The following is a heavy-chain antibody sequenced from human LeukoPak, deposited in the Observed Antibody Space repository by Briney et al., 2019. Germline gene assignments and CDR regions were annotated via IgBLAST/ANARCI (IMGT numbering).Heavy chain of an antibody. Sequence: PSETLSLTCTVSGGSISSYYWSWIRQPPGKGLEWIGYIYYSGSTNYNPSLKSRVTISVDTSKNQFSLKLSSVTAADTAVYYCARGPLRGYTTNVGVGMDVWGQGTTVTVSS. CDR1: GGSISSYY. CDR3: ARGPLRGYTTNVGVGMDV. V-gene: IGHV4-59*12. CDR2: IYYSGST. D-gene: IGHD5-12*01. J-gene: IGHJ6*02.